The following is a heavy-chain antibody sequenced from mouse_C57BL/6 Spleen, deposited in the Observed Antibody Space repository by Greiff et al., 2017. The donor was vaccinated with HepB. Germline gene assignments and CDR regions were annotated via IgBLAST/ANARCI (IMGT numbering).Heavy chain of an antibody. D-gene: IGHD1-1*01. V-gene: IGHV7-4*01. CDR3: VKAVSSGSSYTWFAY. J-gene: IGHJ3*01. CDR2: IRNKVNGYTT. Sequence: EVHLVESGGGLVQPGSSLRLSCAASGFVFIDYSMSWVRQLPGKAPEWLALIRNKVNGYTTDYSASVKGRFTISKVNSQSILYLQMNTLRAEDSATYYCVKAVSSGSSYTWFAYWGQGTLVTVSA. CDR1: GFVFIDYS.